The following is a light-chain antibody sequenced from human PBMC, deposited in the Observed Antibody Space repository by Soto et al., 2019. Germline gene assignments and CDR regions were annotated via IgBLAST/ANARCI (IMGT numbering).Light chain of an antibody. V-gene: IGLV1-51*02. J-gene: IGLJ2*01. Sequence: QSALTQPPSVSAAPGQRVTISCSGSSFNIGNNYVSWYQQLPGTAPKLLIYENNKRPSGIPDRFSGSKSGTSATLGITGLQTGDEADYYCGTWDSSLSSVVFGGGTK. CDR1: SFNIGNNY. CDR3: GTWDSSLSSVV. CDR2: ENN.